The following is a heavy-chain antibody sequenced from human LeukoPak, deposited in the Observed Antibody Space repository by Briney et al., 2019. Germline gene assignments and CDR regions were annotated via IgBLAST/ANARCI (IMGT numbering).Heavy chain of an antibody. V-gene: IGHV3-53*01. CDR3: AREDGYGLNDY. D-gene: IGHD5-24*01. J-gene: IGHJ4*02. Sequence: EWVSVIYSGGSTYYADSVKGRFTISRDNSKNTLYLQMNSLRAEDTAVYYCAREDGYGLNDYWGQGTLVTVSS. CDR2: IYSGGST.